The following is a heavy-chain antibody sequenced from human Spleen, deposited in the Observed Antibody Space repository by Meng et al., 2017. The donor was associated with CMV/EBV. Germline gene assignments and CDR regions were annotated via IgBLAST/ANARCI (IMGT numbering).Heavy chain of an antibody. CDR1: GFTFSSYD. V-gene: IGHV3-23*01. D-gene: IGHD3-3*01. CDR2: ISGSGGST. J-gene: IGHJ6*02. Sequence: SGFTFSSYDMSWVRQPPGKGLEWVSAISGSGGSTYYADSVKGRFTISRDNSKNTLYLQMNSLRAEDTAVYYCAKLSGVEVYYGMDVWGQGTTVTVSS. CDR3: AKLSGVEVYYGMDV.